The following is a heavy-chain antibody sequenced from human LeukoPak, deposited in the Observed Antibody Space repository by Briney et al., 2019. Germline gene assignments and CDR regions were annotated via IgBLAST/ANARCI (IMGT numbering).Heavy chain of an antibody. CDR2: INPDGGEK. V-gene: IGHV3-7*01. Sequence: PGGSLRLSCAASGFIFSDYYMSWIRQAPGKGLEWAATINPDGGEKYYVDSVKGRFTISRDNSKNTLYLLMNSLRAEDTAVYYCARERYDSRWYTFGSWGQGTLVTVSS. D-gene: IGHD3-22*01. CDR1: GFIFSDYY. J-gene: IGHJ4*02. CDR3: ARERYDSRWYTFGS.